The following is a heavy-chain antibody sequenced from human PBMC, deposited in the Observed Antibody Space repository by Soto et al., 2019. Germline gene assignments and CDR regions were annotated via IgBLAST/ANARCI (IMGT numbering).Heavy chain of an antibody. D-gene: IGHD4-17*01. CDR2: ISYDGTDK. J-gene: IGHJ4*02. V-gene: IGHV3-30*14. CDR1: GFNFRRYA. CDR3: ARGKDYCDASTYTFDY. Sequence: GGSLRLSCAASGFNFRRYAMHWVRQAPGKGQEWVVVISYDGTDKYYAGSVKGRVTFSRDNSKDALYLQMSSLRTEDTAVYYCARGKDYCDASTYTFDYWGQGTLVTVSS.